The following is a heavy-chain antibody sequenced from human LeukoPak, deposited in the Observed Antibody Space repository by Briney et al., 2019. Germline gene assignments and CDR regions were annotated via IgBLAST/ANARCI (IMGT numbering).Heavy chain of an antibody. D-gene: IGHD3-10*01. CDR2: IFHTGIT. CDR3: ARGIGWY. Sequence: SETLSLTCTVSGGSISSSSYFWDWIRQPPGKGLEWIGSIFHTGITYYIPSLRSRVTMSLDTSKNQFSLKLSSVTAADTAVYYCARGIGWYWGQGTLVTVSS. CDR1: GGSISSSSYF. J-gene: IGHJ4*02. V-gene: IGHV4-39*07.